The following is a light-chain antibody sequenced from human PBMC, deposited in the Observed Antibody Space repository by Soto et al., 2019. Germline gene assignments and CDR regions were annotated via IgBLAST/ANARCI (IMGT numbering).Light chain of an antibody. CDR1: QSVSSSY. CDR3: QQYNNWPLT. CDR2: ASS. J-gene: IGKJ4*01. Sequence: EIVLTQSPGTLSLSPGERATLSCRASQSVSSSYLAWYQQKPGQAPRLFIYASSIRATGIPDRFSGSGSGTDFTLTISRLEPEDFAVYYCQQYNNWPLTFGGGTTVEIK. V-gene: IGKV3-20*01.